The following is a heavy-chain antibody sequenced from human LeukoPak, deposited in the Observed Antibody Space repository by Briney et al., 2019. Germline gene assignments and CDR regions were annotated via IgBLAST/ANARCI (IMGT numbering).Heavy chain of an antibody. J-gene: IGHJ4*02. CDR1: GYTFTGYY. CDR2: ISAYNGNT. Sequence: ASVKVSCKASGYTFTGYYMHWVRQAPGQGLEWMGWISAYNGNTNYAQKLQGRVTMTTDTSTSTAYMELRSLRSDDTAVYYCARVDTARGSNYWGQGTLVTVSS. V-gene: IGHV1-18*04. CDR3: ARVDTARGSNY. D-gene: IGHD5-18*01.